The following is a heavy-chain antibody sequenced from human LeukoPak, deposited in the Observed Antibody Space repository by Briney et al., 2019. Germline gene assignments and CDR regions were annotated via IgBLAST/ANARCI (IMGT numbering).Heavy chain of an antibody. CDR3: TSHSSIAARPKFVAN. Sequence: SQTLSLTCAISGDSVSSNSAALNWIRQSPSRGLEWLGRTYYRSKWYNDYAVSVKSRITINPDTSKNQFSLQLNSVTPEDTAVYYCTSHSSIAARPKFVANWGQGTLVTVSS. CDR2: TYYRSKWYN. D-gene: IGHD6-6*01. J-gene: IGHJ4*02. CDR1: GDSVSSNSAA. V-gene: IGHV6-1*01.